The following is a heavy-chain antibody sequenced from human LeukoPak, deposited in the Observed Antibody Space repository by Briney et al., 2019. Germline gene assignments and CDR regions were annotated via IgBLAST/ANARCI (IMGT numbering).Heavy chain of an antibody. CDR2: LSASGGLT. Sequence: GGPLRLSCAASGFTFSSYAMSWVRQAPGKGLEWVSGLSASGGLTYYSDSVKGRFTISRDNSKNTLYLQMNSLRADDTAVYYCAKGGSSYSEMDYWGQGTLVTLSS. D-gene: IGHD4-11*01. J-gene: IGHJ4*02. CDR1: GFTFSSYA. CDR3: AKGGSSYSEMDY. V-gene: IGHV3-23*01.